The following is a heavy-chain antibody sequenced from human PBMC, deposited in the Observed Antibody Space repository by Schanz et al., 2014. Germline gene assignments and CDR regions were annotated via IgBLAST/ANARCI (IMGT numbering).Heavy chain of an antibody. D-gene: IGHD3-10*01. CDR3: ARIRGPYYFAMDV. CDR2: VHSSGST. V-gene: IGHV4-59*01. Sequence: QVQLQESGPGLVKPSETLSLTCTVSGGSIRGYYCSWIRQPPGKGLEWIGYVHSSGSTNYNSSLKSRVTISVDTSKMQFFLKLSSVTAADTAVYYCARIRGPYYFAMDVWGQGTTVTVSS. J-gene: IGHJ6*02. CDR1: GGSIRGYY.